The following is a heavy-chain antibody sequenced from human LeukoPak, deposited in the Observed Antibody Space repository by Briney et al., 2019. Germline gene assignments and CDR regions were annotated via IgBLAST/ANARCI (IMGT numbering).Heavy chain of an antibody. D-gene: IGHD6-19*01. CDR2: IYHSGST. CDR3: ARQVYSSGWYVDY. Sequence: SGTLSLTCAVSGGSITSSNWWSWVRQPPGKGLEWIGEIYHSGSTNYNPSLKSRVTISVDKSKNQFSLKLSSVTAADTAVYYCARQVYSSGWYVDYWGQGTLVTVSS. J-gene: IGHJ4*02. V-gene: IGHV4-4*02. CDR1: GGSITSSNW.